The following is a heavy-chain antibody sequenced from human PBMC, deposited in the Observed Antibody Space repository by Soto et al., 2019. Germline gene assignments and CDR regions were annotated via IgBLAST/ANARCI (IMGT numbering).Heavy chain of an antibody. CDR3: ARDRPTSSIRARDYYYAMDV. V-gene: IGHV1-18*01. Sequence: ASVKVSCKASGYTFITYGISWVRQAPGQGLEWMGWISSYNGNTNYAQKLQGRVTMTTDTSTTTAYMELRSLRSDDTAVYYCARDRPTSSIRARDYYYAMDVWGQRTTVTVSS. D-gene: IGHD6-6*01. CDR2: ISSYNGNT. J-gene: IGHJ6*02. CDR1: GYTFITYG.